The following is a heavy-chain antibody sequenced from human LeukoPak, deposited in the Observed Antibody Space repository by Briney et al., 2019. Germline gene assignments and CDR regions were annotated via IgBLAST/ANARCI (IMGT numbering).Heavy chain of an antibody. Sequence: PGGSLRLSCAASGFTFSSYGMHWVRQAPGKGLEWVAVISYDGSNKYYADSVKGRFTISRDNSKNTLYLQMNSLRAEDTAVYYCARGVIKWEPSGEYYYYGMDVWGQGTTVTVSS. J-gene: IGHJ6*02. D-gene: IGHD1-26*01. CDR1: GFTFSSYG. V-gene: IGHV3-30*03. CDR3: ARGVIKWEPSGEYYYYGMDV. CDR2: ISYDGSNK.